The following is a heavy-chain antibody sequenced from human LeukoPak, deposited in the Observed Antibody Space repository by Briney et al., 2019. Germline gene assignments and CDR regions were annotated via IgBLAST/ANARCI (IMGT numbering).Heavy chain of an antibody. CDR3: ARVAVAGTNGMDV. V-gene: IGHV3-11*06. CDR1: GFTFSDYY. CDR2: ISSSNTYT. J-gene: IGHJ6*02. Sequence: PGGSLRLSCAASGFTFSDYYMSWIRQAPGKGLEWVSYISSSNTYTNYADSVKGRFTISRDNSKSTLYLQMNSLRAEDTAVYYCARVAVAGTNGMDVWGQGTTVTVSS. D-gene: IGHD6-19*01.